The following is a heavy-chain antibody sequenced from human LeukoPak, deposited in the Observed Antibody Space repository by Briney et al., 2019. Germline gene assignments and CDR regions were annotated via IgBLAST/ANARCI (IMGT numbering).Heavy chain of an antibody. CDR2: IKQDGSEK. Sequence: GGSLRLSCAASGFTFSSYWMSWVRQAPGKGLEWVANIKQDGSEKYYVDSVKGRFTISRDNAKNSLYLQMNSLRAEDTAVYYCARGGYYYGSGSYPYWGQGTLVTVSS. CDR3: ARGGYYYGSGSYPY. CDR1: GFTFSSYW. V-gene: IGHV3-7*01. J-gene: IGHJ4*02. D-gene: IGHD3-10*01.